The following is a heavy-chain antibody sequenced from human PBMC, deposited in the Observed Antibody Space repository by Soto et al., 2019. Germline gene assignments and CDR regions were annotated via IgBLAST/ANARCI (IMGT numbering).Heavy chain of an antibody. CDR1: SGSISSSNW. V-gene: IGHV4-4*02. D-gene: IGHD3-10*01. CDR3: ARGTNDYGSGSYYSYYYYYYMDV. J-gene: IGHJ6*03. Sequence: QVQLQESGPGLVKPSGTLSLTCAVSSGSISSSNWWSWVRQPPGKGLEWIGEIYHSGSTNYNPSLKSRVTISVDKSKNQFSLKLSSVTAADTAVYYCARGTNDYGSGSYYSYYYYYYMDVWGKGTTVTVSS. CDR2: IYHSGST.